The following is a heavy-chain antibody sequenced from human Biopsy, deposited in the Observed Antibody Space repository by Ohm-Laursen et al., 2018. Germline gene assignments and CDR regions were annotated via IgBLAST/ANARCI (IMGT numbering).Heavy chain of an antibody. CDR3: AKGGYCTTTSCYMDVDY. D-gene: IGHD2-2*02. V-gene: IGHV3-23*01. Sequence: SLRLSCAASGFSFDNYAMNWVRQAPGKGLEWVSTISGSGGSTYYADSVKGRFTISRDASKNTLYLLMNSLRAEDTAMYYCAKGGYCTTTSCYMDVDYWGQGTRVTVSS. J-gene: IGHJ4*02. CDR2: ISGSGGST. CDR1: GFSFDNYA.